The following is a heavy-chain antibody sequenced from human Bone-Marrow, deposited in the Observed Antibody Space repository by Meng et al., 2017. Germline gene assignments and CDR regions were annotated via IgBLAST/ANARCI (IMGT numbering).Heavy chain of an antibody. Sequence: SVNVSCTASGGTFSSYAISWVRQAPGQGLEWMGGIIPIFGTANYAQKFQGRVTITADESTSTAYMELSSLRSEDTAVYYCARSVAAAGIYGMDVWGQGTTVTVSS. CDR3: ARSVAAAGIYGMDV. CDR2: IIPIFGTA. J-gene: IGHJ6*02. D-gene: IGHD6-13*01. CDR1: GGTFSSYA. V-gene: IGHV1-69*13.